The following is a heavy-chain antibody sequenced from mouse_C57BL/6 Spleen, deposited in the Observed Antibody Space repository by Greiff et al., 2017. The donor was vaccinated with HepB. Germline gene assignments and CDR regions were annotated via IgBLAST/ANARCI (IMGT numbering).Heavy chain of an antibody. J-gene: IGHJ2*01. D-gene: IGHD2-2*01. CDR2: IDPNSGGT. CDR1: GYTFTSYW. V-gene: IGHV1-62-3*01. CDR3: ARGGYYGYDGYYFDY. Sequence: QVQLQQPGAELVKPGASVKLSCKASGYTFTSYWMHWVKQRPGRGLEWIGRIDPNSGGTKYNEKFKGKATLTADTSSSTAYMQLSSLTSEDSAVYYCARGGYYGYDGYYFDYWGQGTTLTVSS.